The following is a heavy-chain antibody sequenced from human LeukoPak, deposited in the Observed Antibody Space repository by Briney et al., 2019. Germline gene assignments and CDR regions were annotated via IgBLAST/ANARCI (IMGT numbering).Heavy chain of an antibody. CDR1: GGSFSGYY. J-gene: IGHJ5*02. CDR3: AREGNSSSWYVGWFDP. V-gene: IGHV4-34*01. D-gene: IGHD6-13*01. CDR2: INHSGST. Sequence: PSETLSLTCAVYGGSFSGYYWSWIRQPPGKGLEWIGEINHSGSTNYNPPLKSRVTMSVDTSKNQFSLKLSSVTAADTAVYYCAREGNSSSWYVGWFDPWGQGTLVTVSS.